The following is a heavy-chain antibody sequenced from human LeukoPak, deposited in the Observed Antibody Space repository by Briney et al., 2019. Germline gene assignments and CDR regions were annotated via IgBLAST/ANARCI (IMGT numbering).Heavy chain of an antibody. J-gene: IGHJ4*02. CDR2: IYSGGST. D-gene: IGHD6-6*01. CDR3: ARTLDSSSSPFDY. V-gene: IGHV3-66*01. CDR1: GFTVSSNY. Sequence: GGSLRLSCAASGFTVSSNYMSWVRQAPGKGLEWVSVIYSGGSTYYADSVKGRFTISRDNSKNTLYLQMNSLRAEDTAVYYCARTLDSSSSPFDYWGQGTLVTVSS.